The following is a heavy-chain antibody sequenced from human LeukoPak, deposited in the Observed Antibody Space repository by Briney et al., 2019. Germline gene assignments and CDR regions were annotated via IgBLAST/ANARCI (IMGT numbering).Heavy chain of an antibody. J-gene: IGHJ4*02. D-gene: IGHD2-2*01. V-gene: IGHV3-23*01. CDR3: ARAYCSSTSCYPFDY. Sequence: AGGSLRLSCAASGFTFSSYAMSWVRQAPGKGLEWVSAISGSGGSTYYADSVKGRFTISRDNSKNTLYLQMNSLRAEDTAVYYCARAYCSSTSCYPFDYWGQGTLVTVSS. CDR2: ISGSGGST. CDR1: GFTFSSYA.